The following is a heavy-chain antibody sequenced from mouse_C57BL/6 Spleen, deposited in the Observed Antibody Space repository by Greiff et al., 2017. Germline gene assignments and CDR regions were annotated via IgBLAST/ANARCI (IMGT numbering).Heavy chain of an antibody. CDR1: GFSLTSYA. CDR3: ASIYYYGSSPLYYAMDY. V-gene: IGHV2-9-1*01. J-gene: IGHJ4*01. Sequence: HVQLKESGPGLVAPSQSLSITCTVSGFSLTSYAISWVRQPPGKGLEWLGVIWTGGGTNYNSALKSRLSISKDNSKSQVFLKMNSLQTDDTARYYCASIYYYGSSPLYYAMDYWGQGTSVTVSS. CDR2: IWTGGGT. D-gene: IGHD1-1*01.